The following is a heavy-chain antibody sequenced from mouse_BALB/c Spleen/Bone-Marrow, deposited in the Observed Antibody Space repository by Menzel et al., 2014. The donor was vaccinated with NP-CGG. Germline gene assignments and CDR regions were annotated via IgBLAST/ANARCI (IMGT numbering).Heavy chain of an antibody. CDR1: GYTFTTYW. D-gene: IGHD2-1*01. Sequence: VQLQESGSVLVRPGASVKLSCRASGYTFTTYWMHWVKQRPGQGLEWIGEINPSNGRTNYNEKFKSKATLTVDKSSSTAYMQLSSLISEDSAVYYCARIYYGNFYAMDYWGQGPSVTVSS. J-gene: IGHJ4*01. CDR2: INPSNGRT. CDR3: ARIYYGNFYAMDY. V-gene: IGHV1S81*02.